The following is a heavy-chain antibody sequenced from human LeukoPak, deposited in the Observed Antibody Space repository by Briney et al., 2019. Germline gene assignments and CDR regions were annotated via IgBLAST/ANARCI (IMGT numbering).Heavy chain of an antibody. J-gene: IGHJ4*02. D-gene: IGHD3-10*01. CDR2: IYYSGST. CDR1: GDSISGYY. V-gene: IGHV4-59*01. Sequence: PSETLSLSCTVSGDSISGYYWSWVRQPPGKGLEWMGYIYYSGSTNYTQSLQSRVTMSTDTSKNKFYMKLSCVTAADTAVYYCGRAEYYFDYWGQGTLVTVSS. CDR3: GRAEYYFDY.